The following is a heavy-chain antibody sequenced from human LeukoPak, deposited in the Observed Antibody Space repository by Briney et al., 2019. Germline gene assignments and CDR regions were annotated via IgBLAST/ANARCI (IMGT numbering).Heavy chain of an antibody. Sequence: PSETLSLTCAVFGGSFSGYYWSWIRQPPGKGLEWIGEINHSGSTNYNPSLKSRVTISVDTSKNQFSLQLNSVTPEDTAVYYCARKNSGAFDIWGQGTMVTVSS. V-gene: IGHV4-34*01. CDR3: ARKNSGAFDI. D-gene: IGHD1-26*01. J-gene: IGHJ3*02. CDR2: INHSGST. CDR1: GGSFSGYY.